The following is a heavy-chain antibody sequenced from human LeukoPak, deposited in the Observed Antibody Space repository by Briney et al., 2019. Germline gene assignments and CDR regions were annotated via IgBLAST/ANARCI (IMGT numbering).Heavy chain of an antibody. V-gene: IGHV3-33*06. Sequence: GGSLRLSCAASGFTFSSYGMHWVRQAPGKGLEWVAGIWYDGSNKYYADSVKGRFTISRDNSKNTLYLQMNSLRAEDTAVYCCAKGGYYYDSSGYYVLTFFDYWGQGTLVTVSS. CDR3: AKGGYYYDSSGYYVLTFFDY. CDR2: IWYDGSNK. CDR1: GFTFSSYG. J-gene: IGHJ4*02. D-gene: IGHD3-22*01.